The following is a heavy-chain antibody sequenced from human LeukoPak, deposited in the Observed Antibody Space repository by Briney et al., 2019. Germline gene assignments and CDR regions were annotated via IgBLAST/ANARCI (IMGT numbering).Heavy chain of an antibody. Sequence: SETLSLTCTVSGGSISSYYWSWIRQPPGKGLEWIGYIYYSGSTNYNPSLKSRVTISVDTSKNQFSLKLSSVTAADTAVYYCARHGRYFDWLLYGGVKMGYYYGMDVWGQGTTVTVSS. CDR2: IYYSGST. V-gene: IGHV4-59*08. CDR1: GGSISSYY. J-gene: IGHJ6*02. CDR3: ARHGRYFDWLLYGGVKMGYYYGMDV. D-gene: IGHD3-9*01.